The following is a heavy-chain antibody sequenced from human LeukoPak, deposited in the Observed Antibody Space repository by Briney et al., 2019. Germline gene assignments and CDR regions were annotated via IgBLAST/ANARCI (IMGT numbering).Heavy chain of an antibody. CDR3: ARVRSGSHWRGKYYYYHYMDV. J-gene: IGHJ6*03. D-gene: IGHD1-26*01. Sequence: GGSLRLSCAASGFTLSSYWMSWVRQAPGQGLEWVANIKQDGSENYYVDSVKGRFTISRDNAKNSLYLQMNSLRAEDTAVYYCARVRSGSHWRGKYYYYHYMDVWGKGTTVTVSS. CDR1: GFTLSSYW. V-gene: IGHV3-7*01. CDR2: IKQDGSEN.